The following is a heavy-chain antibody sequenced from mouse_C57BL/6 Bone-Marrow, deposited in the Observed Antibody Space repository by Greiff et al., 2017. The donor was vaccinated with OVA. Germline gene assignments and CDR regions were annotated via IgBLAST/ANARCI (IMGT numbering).Heavy chain of an antibody. Sequence: EVKVEESGPGLVKPSQSLSLTCSVTGYSITSGYYWNWIRQFPGNKLEWMGYISYDGSNNYNQSLKNRISITRDPSKNQFFLKLNSVTTEDTATYYWARGVTTVYYFDYWGQGTTLTVSS. V-gene: IGHV3-6*01. CDR3: ARGVTTVYYFDY. CDR2: ISYDGSN. J-gene: IGHJ2*01. CDR1: GYSITSGYY. D-gene: IGHD1-1*01.